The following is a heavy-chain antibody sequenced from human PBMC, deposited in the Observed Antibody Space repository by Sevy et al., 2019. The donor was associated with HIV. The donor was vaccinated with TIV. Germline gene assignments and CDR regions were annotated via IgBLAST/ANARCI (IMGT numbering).Heavy chain of an antibody. CDR2: IYPGDCDT. J-gene: IGHJ6*02. CDR1: GYSFTSYW. Sequence: GESLKISCKGSGYSFTSYWIGWVRQMPGKGLEWIGIIYPGDCDTRYSQSLQGQVTISADKSISTAFLQWSSLKASDTAMYYCAGHRGWGMDVWGQGTTVTVSS. D-gene: IGHD2-15*01. CDR3: AGHRGWGMDV. V-gene: IGHV5-51*01.